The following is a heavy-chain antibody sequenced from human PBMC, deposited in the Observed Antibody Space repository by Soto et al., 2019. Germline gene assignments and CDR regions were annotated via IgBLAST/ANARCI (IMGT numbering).Heavy chain of an antibody. Sequence: QVQLVQSGAEVKKPGASVKVSCKASGYTFTDYAMHWVRQAPGQRLEWMGWISTGNGNTKYSQKFQGRVTTTRDTSATTAYMELSSLRSEDTAVYYCAKGSQMWTPDYWGQGTLVTVSS. D-gene: IGHD2-21*01. CDR3: AKGSQMWTPDY. CDR1: GYTFTDYA. CDR2: ISTGNGNT. V-gene: IGHV1-3*04. J-gene: IGHJ4*02.